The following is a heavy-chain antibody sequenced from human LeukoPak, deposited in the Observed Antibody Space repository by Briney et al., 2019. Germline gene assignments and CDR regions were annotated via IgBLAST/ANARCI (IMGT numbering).Heavy chain of an antibody. V-gene: IGHV4-59*01. Sequence: SETLSLTCTVSGGYISSYYWSWIRQPPGKGLEWIGYIYYSGSSNYNPSLKSRVTISVDTSKNQIFLKLSSVTAADTAVYYCARANRYDLYFDYWGQGTLVTVSS. CDR1: GGYISSYY. CDR3: ARANRYDLYFDY. D-gene: IGHD5-12*01. J-gene: IGHJ4*02. CDR2: IYYSGSS.